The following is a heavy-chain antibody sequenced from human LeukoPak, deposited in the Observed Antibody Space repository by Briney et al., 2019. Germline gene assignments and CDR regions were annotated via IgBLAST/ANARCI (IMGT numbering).Heavy chain of an antibody. CDR1: GGSISSYY. CDR2: IYYSGST. Sequence: SETLSLTCTVSGGSISSYYWSWIRQPPGKGLEWIGYIYYSGSTNYNPSLKSRVTISVDTSKNQFSLKLSSVTAADTAVYYCARGGGDQYYYYMDVWGKGTTVTVSS. CDR3: ARGGGDQYYYYMDV. D-gene: IGHD2-21*01. V-gene: IGHV4-59*01. J-gene: IGHJ6*03.